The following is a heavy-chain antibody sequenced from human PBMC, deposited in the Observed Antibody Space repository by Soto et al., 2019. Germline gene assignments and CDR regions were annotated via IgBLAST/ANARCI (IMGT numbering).Heavy chain of an antibody. CDR2: INAGNGNT. V-gene: IGHV1-3*01. CDR1: GYTFTSYA. D-gene: IGHD6-25*01. CDR3: ARDTYSSGWFDP. Sequence: QVQLVQSGAEVKKPGASVKVSCKASGYTFTSYAMHWVRQAPGQRLEWMGWINAGNGNTKYSQKFQGRGTITRDTSASTAYMELSSLRSEDTAVYYCARDTYSSGWFDPWGQGTLVTVSS. J-gene: IGHJ5*02.